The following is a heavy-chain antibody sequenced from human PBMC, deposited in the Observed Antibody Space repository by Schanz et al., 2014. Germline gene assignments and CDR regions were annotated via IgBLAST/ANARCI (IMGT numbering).Heavy chain of an antibody. J-gene: IGHJ6*02. CDR3: AKAFRTTKYYGMDV. D-gene: IGHD1-1*01. CDR1: GFTIITYA. V-gene: IGHV3-23*04. Sequence: EVQLVESGGGLVQPGGSLRLSCAASGFTIITYAMHWVRQPPGKGLEWVSAISSTGGSTYYADSVKGRFTISRDNSKNTLSLLVNSLRGEDTATYYCAKAFRTTKYYGMDVWGQGTTVTVS. CDR2: ISSTGGST.